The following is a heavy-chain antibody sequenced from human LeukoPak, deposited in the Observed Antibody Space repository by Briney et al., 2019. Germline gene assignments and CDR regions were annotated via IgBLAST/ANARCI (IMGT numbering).Heavy chain of an antibody. CDR2: INHSGST. D-gene: IGHD3/OR15-3a*01. CDR1: GGSFSDCY. Sequence: SETLSLTCAVYGGSFSDCYWTWIRQPPGKGLEWIGEINHSGSTTYNPSLKSRVTMSVDTSKNQFSLKLSSVTAADTAVYYCARVPLYNFWTARTFFDSWGQGTLVTVSS. CDR3: ARVPLYNFWTARTFFDS. V-gene: IGHV4-34*01. J-gene: IGHJ4*02.